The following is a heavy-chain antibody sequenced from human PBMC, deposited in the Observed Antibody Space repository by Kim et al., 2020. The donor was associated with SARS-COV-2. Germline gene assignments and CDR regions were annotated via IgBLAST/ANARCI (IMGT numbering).Heavy chain of an antibody. CDR3: ARDHYSSGWWYFDH. D-gene: IGHD6-19*01. J-gene: IGHJ4*02. V-gene: IGHV3-33*05. CDR1: GFTFSRNG. Sequence: GGSLRLSCAASGFTFSRNGMHWVRQAPGKGLECVAMISHDGDNTFYADSVKGRFTISRDNSKNTLYMQMTSLSAEDTAVYYCARDHYSSGWWYFDHWGQGIQVTVSS. CDR2: ISHDGDNT.